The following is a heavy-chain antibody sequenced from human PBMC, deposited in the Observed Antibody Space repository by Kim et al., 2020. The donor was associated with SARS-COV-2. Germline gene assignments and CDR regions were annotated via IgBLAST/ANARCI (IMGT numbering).Heavy chain of an antibody. CDR1: GFTFSSYG. CDR2: IWYDGSNK. D-gene: IGHD5-12*01. V-gene: IGHV3-33*01. CDR3: ARDRDGYNPVRDWFDP. J-gene: IGHJ5*02. Sequence: GGSLRLSCAASGFTFSSYGMHWVRQAPGKGLEWVAVIWYDGSNKYYADSVKGRFTISRDNSKNTLYLQMNSLRAEDTAVYYCARDRDGYNPVRDWFDPWGQGTLVTVSS.